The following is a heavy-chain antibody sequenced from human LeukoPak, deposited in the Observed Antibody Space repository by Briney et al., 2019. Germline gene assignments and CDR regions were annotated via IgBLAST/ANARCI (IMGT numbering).Heavy chain of an antibody. J-gene: IGHJ4*02. D-gene: IGHD6-13*01. V-gene: IGHV3-30-3*01. CDR1: GFTFSSYA. CDR3: ARASYSSSWYVFDY. CDR2: ISYDGSNK. Sequence: GGSLRLSCAASGFTFSSYAMHWVRQAPGKGLEWVAVISYDGSNKYHADSVKGRFTISRDNSKNTLYLQMNSLRAEDTAVYYCARASYSSSWYVFDYWGQGTLVTVSS.